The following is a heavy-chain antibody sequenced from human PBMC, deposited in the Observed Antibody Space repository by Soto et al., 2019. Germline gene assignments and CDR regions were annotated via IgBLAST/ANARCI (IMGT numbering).Heavy chain of an antibody. J-gene: IGHJ4*02. V-gene: IGHV3-21*01. CDR1: GFTFSSYS. CDR2: ISSSSSYI. CDR3: ACEVSKSSGYDFHY. Sequence: GGSLRLSCAASGFTFSSYSMNWVRQAPGKGLEWVSSISSSSSYIYYADSVKGRFTISRDNAKNSLYLQMNSLRAEDTAVYYCACEVSKSSGYDFHYWGQGTLVTVPS. D-gene: IGHD5-12*01.